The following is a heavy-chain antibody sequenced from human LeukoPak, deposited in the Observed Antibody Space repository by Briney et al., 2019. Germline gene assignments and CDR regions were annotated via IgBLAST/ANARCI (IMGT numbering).Heavy chain of an antibody. Sequence: GGSLRLSYAASGFTFSSYGMHWVRQAPGKGLEWVAVISYDGSNKYYADSVKGRFTISRDNSKSTLYLQMNSLRAEDTAVYYCAKDMVVITDTVLGSIYYYYGMDVWGQGTTVTVSS. CDR2: ISYDGSNK. J-gene: IGHJ6*02. V-gene: IGHV3-30*18. CDR1: GFTFSSYG. CDR3: AKDMVVITDTVLGSIYYYYGMDV. D-gene: IGHD3-22*01.